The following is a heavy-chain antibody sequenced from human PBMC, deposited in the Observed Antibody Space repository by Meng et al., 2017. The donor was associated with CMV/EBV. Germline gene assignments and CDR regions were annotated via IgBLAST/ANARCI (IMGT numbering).Heavy chain of an antibody. CDR2: ISAYNGNT. D-gene: IGHD2-2*01. CDR3: ARGRYCSSTSCSDFQH. Sequence: ASVKVSCKASGYTFTSYGISWVRQAPGQGLEWMGWISAYNGNTNYAQKLQGRVTMTTDTSTSTAYMELRSLRSDDTAAYYCARGRYCSSTSCSDFQHWGQGTLVTVSS. V-gene: IGHV1-18*01. CDR1: GYTFTSYG. J-gene: IGHJ1*01.